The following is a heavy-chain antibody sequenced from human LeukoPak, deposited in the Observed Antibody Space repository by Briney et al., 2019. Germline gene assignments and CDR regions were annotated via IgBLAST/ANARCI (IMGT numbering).Heavy chain of an antibody. Sequence: ASETLSLTCTVSGGSISSSSYYWSWIRQPPGKGLEWIGYIYYSGSTNYNPSLKSRVTISVDTSKNQFSLKLSSVTAADTAVYYCARGDYGSGKAFDYWGQGTLVAVSS. CDR1: GGSISSSSYY. V-gene: IGHV4-61*01. CDR3: ARGDYGSGKAFDY. D-gene: IGHD3-10*01. J-gene: IGHJ4*02. CDR2: IYYSGST.